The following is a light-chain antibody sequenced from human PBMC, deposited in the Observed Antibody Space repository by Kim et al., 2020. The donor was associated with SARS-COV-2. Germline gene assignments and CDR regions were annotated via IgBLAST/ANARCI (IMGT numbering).Light chain of an antibody. CDR3: QQSYSTPPA. CDR2: AAS. Sequence: DIQMTQSPSSLSASVGDRVTITCRASQSISSYLNWYQQKPGKAPKLLIYAASSLQSGVPSRFSGSGSGTDCTLTISSLQPEDFATYYCQQSYSTPPAFGKGTKVHIK. CDR1: QSISSY. V-gene: IGKV1-39*01. J-gene: IGKJ1*01.